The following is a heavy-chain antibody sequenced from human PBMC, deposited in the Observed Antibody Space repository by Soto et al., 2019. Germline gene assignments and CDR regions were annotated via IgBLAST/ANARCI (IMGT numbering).Heavy chain of an antibody. D-gene: IGHD3-9*01. J-gene: IGHJ4*02. CDR3: GRLEGLATISYYFDY. CDR1: GGSVSSSSYY. Sequence: QLQLQESGPGLVKPSETLSLTCTVSGGSVSSSSYYWGWVRQPPGKGLEWIGRVYYSGSTYYNRSLGNRVTITVDKSDTALSFMVMFLSAADKAVYYCGRLEGLATISYYFDYWGQGALVTVSS. V-gene: IGHV4-39*01. CDR2: VYYSGST.